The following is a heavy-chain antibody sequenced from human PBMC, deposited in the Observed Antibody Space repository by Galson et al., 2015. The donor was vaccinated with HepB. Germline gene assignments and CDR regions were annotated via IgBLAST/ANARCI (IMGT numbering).Heavy chain of an antibody. CDR1: GFTFSRYA. CDR2: ISKGGDII. J-gene: IGHJ3*02. CDR3: ARVFLRAFDI. Sequence: SLRLSCAASGFTFSRYAMNWVRQAPGKGLEGVSYISKGGDIIFYADSVKGRFTISRDTAQNSVSLLLNNLRADDTAVYYCARVFLRAFDIRGQGTLVTVSS. V-gene: IGHV3-48*01. D-gene: IGHD3-10*01.